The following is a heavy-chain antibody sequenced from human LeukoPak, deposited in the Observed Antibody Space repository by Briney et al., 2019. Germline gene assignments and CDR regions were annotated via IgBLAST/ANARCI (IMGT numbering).Heavy chain of an antibody. J-gene: IGHJ3*02. V-gene: IGHV1-69*05. D-gene: IGHD6-13*01. CDR3: ARDLSLYLGRQLGAFDI. CDR1: GGTLSSYG. Sequence: GASVKVSCKASGGTLSSYGISWVRQAPGQGLEWMGGIIPISGTAKYAQKLQGRVTMTTDTSTSTAYMELRSLRSDDTAVYYCARDLSLYLGRQLGAFDIWGQGTMVTVSS. CDR2: IIPISGTA.